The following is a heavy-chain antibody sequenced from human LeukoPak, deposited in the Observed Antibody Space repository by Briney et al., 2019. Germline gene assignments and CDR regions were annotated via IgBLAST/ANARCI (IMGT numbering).Heavy chain of an antibody. CDR2: IIPIFGTA. Sequence: SVKVSCKASGDTFSSYAISWVRQAPGQGLEWMGGIIPIFGTANYAQKFQGRVTITTDESTSTAYMELSSLRSEDTAVYYCAREAVTGPVAQNWFDPWGQGTLVTVSS. CDR3: AREAVTGPVAQNWFDP. V-gene: IGHV1-69*05. CDR1: GDTFSSYA. J-gene: IGHJ5*02. D-gene: IGHD6-25*01.